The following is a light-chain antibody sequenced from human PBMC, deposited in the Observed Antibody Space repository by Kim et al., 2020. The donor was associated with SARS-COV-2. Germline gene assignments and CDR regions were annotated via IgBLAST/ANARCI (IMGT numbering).Light chain of an antibody. CDR2: AAS. CDR1: QSVRNNY. J-gene: IGKJ1*01. Sequence: DIVLTQSPGTLSLSPGERATLSCGASQSVRNNYLAWYQQKPGQPPRLLIYAASNRAIGIPDRFTSSESGTDFTLSISNLEPEDSAVYYCQQYGSSPWTFGLGTKLDIK. CDR3: QQYGSSPWT. V-gene: IGKV3-20*01.